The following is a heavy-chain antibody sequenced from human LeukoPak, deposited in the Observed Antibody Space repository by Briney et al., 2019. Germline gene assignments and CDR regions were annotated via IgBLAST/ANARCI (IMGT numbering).Heavy chain of an antibody. CDR2: IYPGDSDT. CDR1: GYSFTSYW. CDR3: ARQSWGPEGFDAFDI. V-gene: IGHV5-51*01. D-gene: IGHD6-13*01. J-gene: IGHJ3*02. Sequence: GESLMISCKGSGYSFTSYWIGWVRQMPGKGLEWMGIIYPGDSDTRYSPSFQGQVTISADKSISTAYLQWSSLKASDTAMYYCARQSWGPEGFDAFDIWGQGTMVTVSS.